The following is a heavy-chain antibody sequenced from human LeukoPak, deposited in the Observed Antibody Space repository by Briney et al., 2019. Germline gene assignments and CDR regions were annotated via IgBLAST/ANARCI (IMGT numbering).Heavy chain of an antibody. CDR1: GFTFSSYG. D-gene: IGHD6-6*01. CDR3: GKDLSYSSSPHYFDY. J-gene: IGHJ4*02. CDR2: IRYDGSNK. Sequence: GGSLRLSCAASGFTFSSYGMHWVRQAPGKGLEWVAFIRYDGSNKYYADSVKGRFTISRDNSKNTLYLQMNSLRAEDSAVYYCGKDLSYSSSPHYFDYWGQGTLVTVSS. V-gene: IGHV3-30*02.